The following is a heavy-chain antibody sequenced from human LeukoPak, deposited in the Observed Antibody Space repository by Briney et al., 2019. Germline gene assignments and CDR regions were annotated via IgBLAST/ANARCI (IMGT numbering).Heavy chain of an antibody. J-gene: IGHJ3*02. CDR3: AREQIVAGHAFDI. Sequence: ASVKVSCKASGYTFTNYYMHWVRQAPGQGLEWMGIINPSGGSTSYAQKFQGRVTMTRDTSTSTVYMELSSLRSEDTAVYYCAREQIVAGHAFDIWGQGTMVTVSS. D-gene: IGHD3-22*01. V-gene: IGHV1-46*01. CDR1: GYTFTNYY. CDR2: INPSGGST.